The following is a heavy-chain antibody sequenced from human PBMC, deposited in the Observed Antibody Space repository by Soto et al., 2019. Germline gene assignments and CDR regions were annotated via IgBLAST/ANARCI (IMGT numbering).Heavy chain of an antibody. CDR2: IKDGGRT. Sequence: QVQLQQWGAGLLKPSETLSLNCAVNGGSLSGYYWSWIRQPPGKGLEWIGEIKDGGRTNYSPSLKSRATVTTGPANNPFPRRLYSVTAADTGVYCCAGGQGGRVATPWDQGTLVTVSS. CDR3: AGGQGGRVATP. D-gene: IGHD5-12*01. CDR1: GGSLSGYY. J-gene: IGHJ5*02. V-gene: IGHV4-34*01.